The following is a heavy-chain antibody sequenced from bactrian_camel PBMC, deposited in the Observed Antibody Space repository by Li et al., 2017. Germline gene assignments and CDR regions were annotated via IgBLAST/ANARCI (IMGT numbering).Heavy chain of an antibody. V-gene: IGHV3S66*01. Sequence: VQLVESGGGSVQAGESLRLSCSASGFTFDEPVSWYRQAPGSECDLVSSITTDGRTYYSDSVKGRFTISRDNAKNTVYLRMNSLNFEDTAVYYCAADPYVDGGSWCRGQGTQVTVS. CDR1: GFTFDEPV. CDR2: ITTDGRT. D-gene: IGHD6*01. CDR3: AADPYVDGGSWC. J-gene: IGHJ4*01.